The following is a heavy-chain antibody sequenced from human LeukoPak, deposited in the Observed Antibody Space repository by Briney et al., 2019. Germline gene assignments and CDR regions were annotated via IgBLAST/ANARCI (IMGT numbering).Heavy chain of an antibody. CDR3: ARVSYGSGSYWEQIYAFDI. V-gene: IGHV1-69*05. Sequence: SVRVSCKASGGTFSSYAISWVRQAPGQGLEWMGRIIPIFGTANYAQKFQGRDTITTDESTSTAYMELSSLRSEDTAVYYCARVSYGSGSYWEQIYAFDIWGQGTMVTVSS. CDR2: IIPIFGTA. CDR1: GGTFSSYA. J-gene: IGHJ3*02. D-gene: IGHD3-10*01.